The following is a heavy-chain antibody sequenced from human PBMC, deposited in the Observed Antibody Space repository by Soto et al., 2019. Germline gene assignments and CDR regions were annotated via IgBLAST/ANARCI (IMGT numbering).Heavy chain of an antibody. CDR3: AKSYSSNWYDYFDY. V-gene: IGHV3-23*01. CDR2: ISGSGGST. J-gene: IGHJ4*02. D-gene: IGHD6-13*01. Sequence: GGSLRLSCAASELAFSTYAMSWVRQAPGKGLEWVSAISGSGGSTYYADSVKGRFTISRDTSKNTLYLQMNSLRVEDTALYYCAKSYSSNWYDYFDYWGQGTLVTVSS. CDR1: ELAFSTYA.